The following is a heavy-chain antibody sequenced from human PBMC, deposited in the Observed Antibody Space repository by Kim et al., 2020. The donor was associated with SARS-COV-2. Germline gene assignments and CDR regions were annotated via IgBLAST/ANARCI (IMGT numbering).Heavy chain of an antibody. CDR1: DFTFSSYS. J-gene: IGHJ4*02. CDR3: ARGPMSGYYLMDY. CDR2: ISSSGTYI. D-gene: IGHD5-12*01. V-gene: IGHV3-21*01. Sequence: GGSLRLSCVASDFTFSSYSMNWVRQAPGKGLEWVASISSSGTYIFYADSVKGRFTISRDNARESLFLQMNSLRVEDTSLYFCARGPMSGYYLMDYLGKGT.